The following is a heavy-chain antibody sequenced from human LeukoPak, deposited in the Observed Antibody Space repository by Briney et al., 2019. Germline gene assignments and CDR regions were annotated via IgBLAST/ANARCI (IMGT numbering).Heavy chain of an antibody. CDR3: ARGRSVGYCSSTSCRPKKYYYYMDV. Sequence: SETLSLTCTVYGGSFGAYYWSWLRQPPGKGLEWIGEINHSGSTNYNPSLKSRVTISVDTSKNQFSLKLSSVTAADTAVYYCARGRSVGYCSSTSCRPKKYYYYMDVWGKGTTVTVSS. CDR1: GGSFGAYY. V-gene: IGHV4-34*01. D-gene: IGHD2-2*01. CDR2: INHSGST. J-gene: IGHJ6*03.